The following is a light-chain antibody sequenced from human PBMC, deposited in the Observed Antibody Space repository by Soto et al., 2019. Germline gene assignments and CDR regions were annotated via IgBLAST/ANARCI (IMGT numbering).Light chain of an antibody. CDR1: QSIDNY. CDR3: QQTYSAWWT. CDR2: TVS. V-gene: IGKV1-39*01. J-gene: IGKJ1*01. Sequence: DIEMTQSPSSLSASVGDRITITCRASQSIDNYLNWYQQKTGRAPKLLIYTVSRLQSGVPSRFTGSGSGTEFTLTISNLQPVDFATYYCQQTYSAWWTFGQGTKVDFK.